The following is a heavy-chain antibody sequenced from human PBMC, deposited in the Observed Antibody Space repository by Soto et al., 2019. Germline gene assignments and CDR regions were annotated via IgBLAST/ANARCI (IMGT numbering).Heavy chain of an antibody. J-gene: IGHJ4*02. CDR2: ISAYNYNT. V-gene: IGHV1-18*01. CDR3: ARLPGVFRLVLDS. D-gene: IGHD3-16*01. Sequence: XSVKVSCTASGCSFHNYVFNWVRQAPGHGLEWMGRISAYNYNTHYAQNFECRVTMTTDTSTSTAYMELRSLRSDDTAIYYCARLPGVFRLVLDSWGQRTQVTSPQ. CDR1: GCSFHNYV.